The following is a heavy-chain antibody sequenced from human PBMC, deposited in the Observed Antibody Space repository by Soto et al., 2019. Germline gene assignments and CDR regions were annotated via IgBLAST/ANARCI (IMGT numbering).Heavy chain of an antibody. D-gene: IGHD3-16*01. CDR2: INPNGGST. J-gene: IGHJ3*02. CDR1: GYSFTSQY. CDR3: GWGEGLRPGGGGTEPLDI. Sequence: QVQLVQSGAEVEKPGASVKISCKASGYSFTSQYVHWVRQAPGQGLEWMGIINPNGGSTTYAQKFQGRVGMPRDTSPRTGLMEVGSLTFGGPAVFFWGWGEGLRPGGGGTEPLDIWGQGTMVTVAS. V-gene: IGHV1-46*01.